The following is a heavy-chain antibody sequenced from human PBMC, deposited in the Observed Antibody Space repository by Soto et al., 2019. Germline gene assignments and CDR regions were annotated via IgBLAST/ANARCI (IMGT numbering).Heavy chain of an antibody. CDR1: GFTFGDYA. CDR3: TIASFARPGVYHFDY. V-gene: IGHV3-49*04. D-gene: IGHD6-6*01. Sequence: LRLSCTASGFTFGDYAMSWVRQAPGKGLEWVGFIRSKAYGGTTEYAASVKGRFTISRDDSKSIAYLQMNSLKTEDTAVYYCTIASFARPGVYHFDYWGQGTLVTVYS. CDR2: IRSKAYGGTT. J-gene: IGHJ4*02.